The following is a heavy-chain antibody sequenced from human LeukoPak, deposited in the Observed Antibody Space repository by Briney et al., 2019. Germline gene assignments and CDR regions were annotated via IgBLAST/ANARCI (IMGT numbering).Heavy chain of an antibody. CDR1: GGSISSGTYY. V-gene: IGHV4-61*02. CDR3: ARETLGSSSSGVVDP. D-gene: IGHD6-6*01. Sequence: SETLSLTCTVSGGSISSGTYYWSWIRQPAGKGLEWIGRISTSGSTNYNPSLKSRVTISVDTSKNQFSLKLSSVTAADTAVYYCARETLGSSSSGVVDPWGQGTLVTVSS. J-gene: IGHJ5*02. CDR2: ISTSGST.